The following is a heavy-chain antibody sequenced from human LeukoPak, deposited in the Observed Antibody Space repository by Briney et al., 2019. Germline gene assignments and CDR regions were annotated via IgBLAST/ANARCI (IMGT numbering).Heavy chain of an antibody. CDR1: GYTFTDYY. CDR3: ATGYYDSSGYSNYYFDY. V-gene: IGHV1-69-2*01. J-gene: IGHJ4*02. CDR2: VDPEDGET. Sequence: ASVKISCKVSGYTFTDYYMHWVHQAPGKGLEWMGLVDPEDGETIYAEKFQGRVTITADTSTDTAYMKLSSLRSEDTAVYYCATGYYDSSGYSNYYFDYWGQGTLVTVSS. D-gene: IGHD3-22*01.